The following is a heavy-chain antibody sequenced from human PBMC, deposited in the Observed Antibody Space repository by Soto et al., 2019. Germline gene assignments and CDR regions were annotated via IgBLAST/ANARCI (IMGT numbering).Heavy chain of an antibody. CDR3: ATATVPWAFDI. V-gene: IGHV4-4*07. J-gene: IGHJ3*02. CDR2: IYTSGTT. CDR1: GGPMTGHF. D-gene: IGHD1-26*01. Sequence: SETLSLTCKVSGGPMTGHFWSWFRLSAGRGLEWIGRIYTSGTTNYNPSLKSRVSMSVDTSWTHFSLRLTSVTAADSALYFCATATVPWAFDIWGPGTMVTVSS.